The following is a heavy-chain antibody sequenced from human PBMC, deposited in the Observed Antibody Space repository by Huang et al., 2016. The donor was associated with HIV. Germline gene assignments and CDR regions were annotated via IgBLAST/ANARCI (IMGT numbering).Heavy chain of an antibody. D-gene: IGHD3-10*01. J-gene: IGHJ4*02. CDR3: LIILVRGLIDAVDY. V-gene: IGHV7-4-1*02. CDR2: INTNTGNP. CDR1: GYPFTSHT. Sequence: QVQLVQSGSELKKPGASVTVSCKASGYPFTSHTINWVRQAPGQGLEWMGRINTNTGNPTYAPGFTGRIVFSLDTAVSTAYLQISSLKAEDTAVYYCLIILVRGLIDAVDYWGQGTLVTVSS.